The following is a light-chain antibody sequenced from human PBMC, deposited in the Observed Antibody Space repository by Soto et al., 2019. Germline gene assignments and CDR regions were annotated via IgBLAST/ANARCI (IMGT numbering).Light chain of an antibody. J-gene: IGLJ2*01. CDR3: AAWDDSLNGVV. Sequence: QLVLTQPPSASGTPGQTIAISCSGGSSNIGSHTVNWYQQLPGTAPRLLIYSNTQRPSGVPDRFSGSKSGTSASLAISGLQSEYEGDYYCAAWDDSLNGVVFSGGTKLTVL. CDR1: SSNIGSHT. V-gene: IGLV1-44*01. CDR2: SNT.